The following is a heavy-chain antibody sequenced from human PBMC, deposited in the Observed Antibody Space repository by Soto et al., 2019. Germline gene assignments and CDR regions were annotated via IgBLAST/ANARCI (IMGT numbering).Heavy chain of an antibody. CDR2: IIPILGIA. Sequence: EASVKVSCKASGGTFSSYTISWVRQAPGQGLEWMGRIIPILGIANYAQKFQGRVTITADKSTSTAYMELSSLRSEDTAVYYCARELLNCSGGSCYSHNWFDPWGQGTLVTVSS. V-gene: IGHV1-69*04. J-gene: IGHJ5*02. D-gene: IGHD2-15*01. CDR1: GGTFSSYT. CDR3: ARELLNCSGGSCYSHNWFDP.